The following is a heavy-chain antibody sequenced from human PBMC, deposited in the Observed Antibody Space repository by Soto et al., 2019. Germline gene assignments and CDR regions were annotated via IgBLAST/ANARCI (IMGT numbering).Heavy chain of an antibody. V-gene: IGHV4-4*02. CDR1: GGSISSSNW. Sequence: PSETLSPTCAVSGGSISSSNWWSWVRQPPGKGLEWIGEIYHSGSTNYNPSLKSRVTISLDKSRSQFSLKLNSVTAADSAVYFCARLEGLATIPYYFDFWGPGALVTVSS. D-gene: IGHD3-9*01. CDR3: ARLEGLATIPYYFDF. J-gene: IGHJ4*02. CDR2: IYHSGST.